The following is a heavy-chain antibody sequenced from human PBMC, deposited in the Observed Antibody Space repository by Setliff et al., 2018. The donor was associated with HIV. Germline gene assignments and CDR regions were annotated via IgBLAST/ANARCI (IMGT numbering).Heavy chain of an antibody. V-gene: IGHV7-4-1*02. CDR1: GYTFTTYG. D-gene: IGHD6-25*01. CDR2: INTDTGNP. CDR3: ATVIERIDSIGHWFYY. J-gene: IGHJ4*02. Sequence: ASVKVSCKPSGYTFTTYGLSWVRQAPGQGLEWMGWINTDTGNPTYAQGFTGRFVFSLDTSVSTAYLQITSLKAEDTAVYYCATVIERIDSIGHWFYYWGQGTLVTVSS.